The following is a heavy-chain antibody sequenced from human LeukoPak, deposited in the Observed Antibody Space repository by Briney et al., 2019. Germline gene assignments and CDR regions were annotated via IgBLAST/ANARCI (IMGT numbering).Heavy chain of an antibody. J-gene: IGHJ3*02. CDR1: GYSFSSYW. Sequence: GESLKISCKGSGYSFSSYWIGWVRQMPGKGLEWMGIIYPGDSDTGYSPSFQGQVTISADKSISTAYLQWSSLKASDTAMYYCARRSDYGIDAFDIWGQGTMVTVSS. V-gene: IGHV5-51*01. CDR2: IYPGDSDT. CDR3: ARRSDYGIDAFDI. D-gene: IGHD4-17*01.